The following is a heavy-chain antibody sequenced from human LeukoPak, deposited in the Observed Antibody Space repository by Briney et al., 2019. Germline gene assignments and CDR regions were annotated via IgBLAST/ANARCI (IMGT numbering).Heavy chain of an antibody. J-gene: IGHJ4*02. Sequence: ASVKVSCKVSGYTLTELSMHWVRQAPGKGLEWMGGFDPEDGETIYAQKSQGRVTMTEDTSTDTAYMELSSLRSEDTAVYYCATSHYGSGSYAQLDYWGQGTLVTVSS. CDR2: FDPEDGET. CDR3: ATSHYGSGSYAQLDY. D-gene: IGHD3-10*01. CDR1: GYTLTELS. V-gene: IGHV1-24*01.